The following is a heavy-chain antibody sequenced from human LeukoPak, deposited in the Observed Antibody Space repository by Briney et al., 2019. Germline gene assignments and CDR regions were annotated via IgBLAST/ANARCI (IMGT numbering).Heavy chain of an antibody. CDR2: ISSSSSYI. V-gene: IGHV3-21*01. J-gene: IGHJ4*02. CDR3: ARPTVAGTYYFDY. CDR1: GFTFSSYS. D-gene: IGHD6-19*01. Sequence: GGSLRLSCAASGFTFSSYSMNWVRQAPGKGLEWVSSISSSSSYIYYADSVKGRFTISRDNAKNSLYLQMNSLRAEDTAVYYCARPTVAGTYYFDYWGQGTLVTVSS.